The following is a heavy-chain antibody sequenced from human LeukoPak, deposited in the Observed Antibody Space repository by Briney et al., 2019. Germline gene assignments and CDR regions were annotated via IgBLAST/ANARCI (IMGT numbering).Heavy chain of an antibody. CDR3: AATPLYYYYYMDV. V-gene: IGHV4-34*01. CDR1: GGSFSGYY. CDR2: INHSGST. Sequence: SETLSLTCAVYGGSFSGYYWSWIRQPPGKGLEWIGEINHSGSTNYNPSLKSRVTISVDTSKNQFSLKLNSVTAADTAVYYCAATPLYYYYYMDVWGKGTTVTISS. J-gene: IGHJ6*03.